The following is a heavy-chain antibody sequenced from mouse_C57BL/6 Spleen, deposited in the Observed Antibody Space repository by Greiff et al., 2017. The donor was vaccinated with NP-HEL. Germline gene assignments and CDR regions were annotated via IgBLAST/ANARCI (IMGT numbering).Heavy chain of an antibody. V-gene: IGHV1-18*01. CDR1: GYTFTDYN. Sequence: EVQLQQSGPELVKPGASVKIPCKASGYTFTDYNMDWVKQSHGKSLEWIGDINPNNGGTIYNQKFKGKATLTVDKSSSTAYMELRSLTSEDTAVYYCARDDYGRGEWYFDVWGTGTTVTVSS. CDR3: ARDDYGRGEWYFDV. CDR2: INPNNGGT. J-gene: IGHJ1*03. D-gene: IGHD1-1*01.